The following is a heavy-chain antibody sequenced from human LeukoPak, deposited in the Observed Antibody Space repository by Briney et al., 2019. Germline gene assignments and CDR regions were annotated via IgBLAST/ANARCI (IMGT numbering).Heavy chain of an antibody. J-gene: IGHJ4*02. CDR1: GYTFIGYY. D-gene: IGHD2-2*01. CDR2: INPNSVGT. CDR3: ARGSTSLMY. V-gene: IGHV1-2*02. Sequence: GASVKVSCKTSGYTFIGYYIHWVRQAPGQGLEWMGWINPNSVGTNYAQKFQGRVTMTRDTSISTAYMELSRLRSDYTAVYYCARGSTSLMYWGQGTLVTVSS.